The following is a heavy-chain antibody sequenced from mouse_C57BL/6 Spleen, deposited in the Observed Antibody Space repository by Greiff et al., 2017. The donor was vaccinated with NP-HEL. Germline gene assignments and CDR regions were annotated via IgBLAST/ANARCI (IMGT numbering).Heavy chain of an antibody. CDR2: IRSKSNNYAT. CDR3: VRPTPTGTFAY. CDR1: GFSFNTYA. Sequence: EVMLVESGGGLVQPKGSLKLSCAASGFSFNTYAMNWVRQAPGKGLEWVARIRSKSNNYATYYADSVKDRFTISRDDSESMLYLQMNNLKTEDTAMYYCVRPTPTGTFAYWGQGTLVTVSA. D-gene: IGHD4-1*02. V-gene: IGHV10-1*01. J-gene: IGHJ3*01.